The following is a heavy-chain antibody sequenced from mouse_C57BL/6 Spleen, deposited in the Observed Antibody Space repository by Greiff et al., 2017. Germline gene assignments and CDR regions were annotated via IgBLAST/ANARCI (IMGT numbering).Heavy chain of an antibody. CDR3: AIWDLVITTVVAPDY. D-gene: IGHD1-1*01. V-gene: IGHV1-74*01. CDR1: GYTFPSYW. CDR2: IHPSDSDT. J-gene: IGHJ2*01. Sequence: QVQLQQPGAELVKPGASVKVSCKASGYTFPSYWMHWVKQRPGQGLEWIGRIHPSDSDTNYNQKFKGKATVTVDKSSSTAYMQLSSLTSEDSAVYYCAIWDLVITTVVAPDYWGQGTTLTVSS.